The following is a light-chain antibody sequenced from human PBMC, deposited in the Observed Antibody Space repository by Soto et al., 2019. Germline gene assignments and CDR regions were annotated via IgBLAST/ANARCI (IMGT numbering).Light chain of an antibody. CDR1: QGISSA. J-gene: IGKJ2*01. CDR2: DAS. CDR3: QQFNSYPHGYT. Sequence: AIQLTQSPSSLSASVGDRVTITCRASQGISSALAWYQQKPGKAPKLLIYDASSLESGVPSRFSGSGSGTDFTLTISSRKPEDFATYYCQQFNSYPHGYTFGQGTKLEIK. V-gene: IGKV1-13*02.